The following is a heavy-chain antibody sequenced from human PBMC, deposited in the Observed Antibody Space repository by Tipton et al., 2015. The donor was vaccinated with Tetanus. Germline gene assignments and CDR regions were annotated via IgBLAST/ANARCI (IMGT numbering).Heavy chain of an antibody. Sequence: SLRLSCAASGFTVTSTYMAWVRQTPGKGLEWVSSIYSGSTTYYRDSVRGRFTISRDNGKNLLYLQMSSLRREDTAVYYCASSTVTRWGPGTLVTVSS. CDR3: ASSTVTR. CDR2: IYSGSTT. J-gene: IGHJ4*02. V-gene: IGHV3-53*01. D-gene: IGHD4-17*01. CDR1: GFTVTSTY.